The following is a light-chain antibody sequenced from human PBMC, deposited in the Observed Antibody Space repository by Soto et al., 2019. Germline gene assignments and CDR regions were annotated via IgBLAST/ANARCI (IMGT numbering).Light chain of an antibody. CDR3: QQRSKSWT. V-gene: IGKV3D-20*02. Sequence: EVVLTQSPGTLSLSPWERATLSCRASQSVGSDYLAWYQQRPGQAPRILIFGASGRATGIPARFSGSGSGTDFTLTISSLEPEDFAVYYCQQRSKSWTFGQGTKVDI. J-gene: IGKJ1*01. CDR1: QSVGSDY. CDR2: GAS.